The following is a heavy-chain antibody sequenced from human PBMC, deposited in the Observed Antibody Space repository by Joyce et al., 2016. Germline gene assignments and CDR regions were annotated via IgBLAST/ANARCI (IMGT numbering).Heavy chain of an antibody. CDR3: AKADYGDKIDAFDI. J-gene: IGHJ3*02. V-gene: IGHV3-48*01. Sequence: EVQLVESGGGLVQPGGSLRLSCAASGFTFSSYRMNWVRQAPVKGLEWVSYISSSSSTIYYADSVKGRFTISRDNAKNSLYLQMNSLRAEDTAVYYCAKADYGDKIDAFDIWGQGTMVTVSS. CDR1: GFTFSSYR. D-gene: IGHD4-17*01. CDR2: ISSSSSTI.